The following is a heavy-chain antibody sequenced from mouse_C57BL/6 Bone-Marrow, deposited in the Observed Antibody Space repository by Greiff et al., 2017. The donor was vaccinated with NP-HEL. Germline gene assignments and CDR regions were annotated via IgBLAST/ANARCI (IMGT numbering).Heavy chain of an antibody. CDR3: ARHTTVVASSDAMDY. J-gene: IGHJ4*01. CDR2: ISSGSSTT. V-gene: IGHV5-17*01. D-gene: IGHD1-1*01. CDR1: GFTFSDYG. Sequence: EVMLVESGGGLVKPGGSLKLSCAASGFTFSDYGMHWVRQAPEKGLEWVAYISSGSSTTYYADTVKGRFTISRDNAKNTLFLQMTSLSSEDTAMYYCARHTTVVASSDAMDYWGQGTSVTVSS.